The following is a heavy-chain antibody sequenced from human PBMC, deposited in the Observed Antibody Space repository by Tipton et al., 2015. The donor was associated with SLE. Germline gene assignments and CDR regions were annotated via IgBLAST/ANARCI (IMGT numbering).Heavy chain of an antibody. D-gene: IGHD6-13*01. CDR2: ISGSGDNT. J-gene: IGHJ4*02. CDR3: AKRAAAIDY. V-gene: IGHV3-23*01. CDR1: GFTFSSYA. Sequence: SLRLSCAASGFTFSSYAMSWVRQAPGKGLEWVLAISGSGDNTYYADTVKGRFTISRDNPKNTLYLQMNSLRAEDTAVYYCAKRAAAIDYWGQGTLVTVSS.